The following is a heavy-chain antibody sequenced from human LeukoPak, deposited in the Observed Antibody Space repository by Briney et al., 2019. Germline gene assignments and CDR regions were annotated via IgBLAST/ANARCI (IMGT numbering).Heavy chain of an antibody. CDR1: GYSLIDNC. V-gene: IGHV1-2*02. D-gene: IGHD2-15*01. CDR3: ARDGGGVVVAATPDY. Sequence: ASVKVSFKASGYSLIDNCMHWVRQAPGQGLEWMGWINPKTGGTNYAQNFQGRVTMTRDTSISTAYLELSSLRSDDTAVYYCARDGGGVVVAATPDYWGQGTLVTVSS. CDR2: INPKTGGT. J-gene: IGHJ4*02.